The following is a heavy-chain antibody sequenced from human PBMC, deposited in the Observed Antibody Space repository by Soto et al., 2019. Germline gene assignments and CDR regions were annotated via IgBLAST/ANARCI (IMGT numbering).Heavy chain of an antibody. CDR3: ARDKITGLFDY. Sequence: SETLSLTCTVSGGSISSGDYYWRWIRQHPGKGLEWIGYIYYSGSTYYNPSLKSRVTISVDTSKNQFSLKLTSVTAADTAVYYCARDKITGLFDYWGQGTLVTVS. CDR2: IYYSGST. D-gene: IGHD1-1*01. V-gene: IGHV4-31*03. J-gene: IGHJ4*02. CDR1: GGSISSGDYY.